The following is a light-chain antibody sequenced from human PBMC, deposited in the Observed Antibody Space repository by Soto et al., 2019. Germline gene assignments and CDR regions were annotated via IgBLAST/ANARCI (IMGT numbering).Light chain of an antibody. CDR2: DVS. V-gene: IGLV2-14*01. CDR3: SSYTSSSTYV. Sequence: QSVLTQPASVSGSPGQSITISCTGTSSDVGGYNYASWYQQHPGKAPKLMIYDVSNRPSGVSNRFSGSKSGNTASLTISGLQAEDEADYYCSSYTSSSTYVFVTGTKVTVL. J-gene: IGLJ1*01. CDR1: SSDVGGYNY.